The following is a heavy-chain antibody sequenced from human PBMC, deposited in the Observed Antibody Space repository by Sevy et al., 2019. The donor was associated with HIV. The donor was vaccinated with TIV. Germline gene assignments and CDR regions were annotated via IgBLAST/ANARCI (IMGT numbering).Heavy chain of an antibody. CDR3: ARGTYDFWSGYYYREYFQH. V-gene: IGHV5-51*01. CDR2: IYPGDSDT. D-gene: IGHD3-3*01. Sequence: GESLKISCKGSGYSFTSYWIDWVRQMPGKGLEWMGIIYPGDSDTRYSPSFQGQVTISADKSISTAYLQWSSLKASDTAMYYCARGTYDFWSGYYYREYFQHWGQGTLVTVSS. CDR1: GYSFTSYW. J-gene: IGHJ1*01.